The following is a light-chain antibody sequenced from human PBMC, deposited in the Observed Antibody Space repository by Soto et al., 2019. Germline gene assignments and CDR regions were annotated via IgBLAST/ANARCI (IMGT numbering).Light chain of an antibody. J-gene: IGKJ1*01. CDR2: GAS. CDR3: QQYGSSQWT. V-gene: IGKV3-20*01. Sequence: DSVLRQSPGTLSVSPGERATLSCRASQSVSSSYLAWYQQKPGQAPRLLIYGASSRATGIPDRFSGSGSGTDFTLTISRLEPEDFAVYYCQQYGSSQWTFGQGTKVDIK. CDR1: QSVSSSY.